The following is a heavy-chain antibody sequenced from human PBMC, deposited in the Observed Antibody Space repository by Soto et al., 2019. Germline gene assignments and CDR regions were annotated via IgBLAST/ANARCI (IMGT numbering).Heavy chain of an antibody. V-gene: IGHV3-23*01. CDR3: VKEGVRDSSISLYFVDQ. D-gene: IGHD3-10*01. CDR1: GFPFINYA. CDR2: ISGSGGKT. Sequence: EVQLLDSGGGSVQPGGSLRLSCAASGFPFINYAMHWVRQAPGKGLEWVSAISGSGGKTYYGDSVKGRFTISRDNSKDTWYLHMNRLPAEDTAIYFSVKEGVRDSSISLYFVDQWGPGTLVTVSS. J-gene: IGHJ4*02.